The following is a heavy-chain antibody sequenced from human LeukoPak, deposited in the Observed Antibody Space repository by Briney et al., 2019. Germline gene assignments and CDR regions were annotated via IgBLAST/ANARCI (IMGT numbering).Heavy chain of an antibody. CDR1: GFTFSSYW. CDR2: INHSGST. Sequence: GSLRLSCAASGFTFSSYWMSWVRQAPGKGLEWIGEINHSGSTNYNPSLKSRVTISVDTSKNQFSLKVSSVTAADTAVYYCARGRYLPLYFDYWGQGTLVTVSS. CDR3: ARGRYLPLYFDY. V-gene: IGHV4-34*01. J-gene: IGHJ4*02. D-gene: IGHD3-16*02.